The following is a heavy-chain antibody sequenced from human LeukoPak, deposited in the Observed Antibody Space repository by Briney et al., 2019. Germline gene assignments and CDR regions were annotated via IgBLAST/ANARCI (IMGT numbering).Heavy chain of an antibody. CDR2: IRGSGGST. CDR1: GFTFSSYA. Sequence: GGSLRLSCAASGFTFSSYAMSWVRQAPGKGLEWVSAIRGSGGSTYYADSVKGRFTISRDNSKNTLYLQMNSLRAEDTAVYYCAKAGYSSSWYRDAFDIWGQGTMVTVSS. V-gene: IGHV3-23*01. CDR3: AKAGYSSSWYRDAFDI. D-gene: IGHD6-13*01. J-gene: IGHJ3*02.